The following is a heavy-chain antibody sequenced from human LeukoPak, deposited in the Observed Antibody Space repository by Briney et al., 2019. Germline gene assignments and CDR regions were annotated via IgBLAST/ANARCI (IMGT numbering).Heavy chain of an antibody. Sequence: GGSLRLSCGASGFTFSSSAMHWVRQGPGKGLEWVAYIAHHGNNKYYADSVKGRFTISRDNSKGRLSLQMNSLRADDTAVYYCAKDGSWSCTDWGQGTLVRVSS. J-gene: IGHJ4*02. CDR2: IAHHGNNK. D-gene: IGHD2-8*02. CDR3: AKDGSWSCTD. V-gene: IGHV3-30*02. CDR1: GFTFSSSA.